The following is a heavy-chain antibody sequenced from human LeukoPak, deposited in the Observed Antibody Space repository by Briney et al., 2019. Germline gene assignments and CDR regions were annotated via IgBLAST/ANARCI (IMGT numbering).Heavy chain of an antibody. J-gene: IGHJ3*02. Sequence: PGGSLRLSCAASGFTFDDYGMSWVRQAPGKGLEWVSYISSSSSTIYYADSVKGRFTISRDNAKNSLYLQMNSLRAEDTAVYYCASIVGGDAFDIWGQGTMVTVSS. CDR2: ISSSSSTI. V-gene: IGHV3-48*01. CDR1: GFTFDDYG. D-gene: IGHD1-26*01. CDR3: ASIVGGDAFDI.